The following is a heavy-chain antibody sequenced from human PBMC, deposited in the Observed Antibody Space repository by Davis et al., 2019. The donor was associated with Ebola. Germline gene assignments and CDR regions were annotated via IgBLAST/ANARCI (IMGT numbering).Heavy chain of an antibody. CDR1: GFTFSAYY. D-gene: IGHD3-3*01. CDR2: ISGDGTQT. CDR3: ARSEIRFFAPDY. V-gene: IGHV3-74*01. J-gene: IGHJ4*02. Sequence: PGGSLRLSCVASGFTFSAYYMHWVRQAPGGGLMWVARISGDGTQTRYADSVDGRISVSRNNAKETLYLQINSLRVEDTAMYYCARSEIRFFAPDYWGQGTLVTVSS.